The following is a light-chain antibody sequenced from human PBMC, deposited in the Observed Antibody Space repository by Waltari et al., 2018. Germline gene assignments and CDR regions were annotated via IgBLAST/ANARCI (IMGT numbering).Light chain of an antibody. CDR3: QQHGTLPAT. V-gene: IGKV3-20*01. CDR1: QSVGSSS. Sequence: EIVLTQSPGTASLSPGERVTLSCRASQSVGSSSLAWYQQKPGPAPRLVIHRATGRATGIPDRFSGSGSGTDFSLTISRLEPEDFAVYYCQQHGTLPATFGQGTKVEIK. CDR2: RAT. J-gene: IGKJ1*01.